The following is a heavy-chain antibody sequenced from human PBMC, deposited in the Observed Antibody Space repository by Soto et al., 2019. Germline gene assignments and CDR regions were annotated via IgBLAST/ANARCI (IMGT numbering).Heavy chain of an antibody. V-gene: IGHV3-74*01. CDR1: GFTFSTSW. CDR3: ARAFAYYGSGGFMGNWFDP. Sequence: PGGSLRLSCAASGFTFSTSWMHWVRQAPGKGLVWVSRIESDGRGTTYADSVKGRFTISIDTSKNQFSLTLGSVTAADTAIYYCARAFAYYGSGGFMGNWFDPWGPGTLVTVSS. CDR2: IESDGRGT. D-gene: IGHD2-15*01. J-gene: IGHJ5*02.